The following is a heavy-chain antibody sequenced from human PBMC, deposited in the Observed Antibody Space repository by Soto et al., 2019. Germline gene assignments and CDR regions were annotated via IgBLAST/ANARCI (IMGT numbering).Heavy chain of an antibody. CDR2: IYYSGST. CDR3: ARVWVATTTFDY. V-gene: IGHV4-59*01. D-gene: IGHD5-12*01. J-gene: IGHJ4*02. Sequence: LETLSITCRDSGSSISSYCWSWIRQPPGKGLGWIGYIYYSGSTNYNPSLKSRVTMSVDTSKNQFSLKLSSVTAADTAVYYCARVWVATTTFDYWGQGTLVTVSS. CDR1: GSSISSYC.